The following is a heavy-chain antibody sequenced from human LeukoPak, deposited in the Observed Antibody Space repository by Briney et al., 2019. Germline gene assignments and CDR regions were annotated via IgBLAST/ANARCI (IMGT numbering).Heavy chain of an antibody. CDR3: AKDHTHRWGVVVITSFDY. CDR1: GFTFSSYA. D-gene: IGHD3-22*01. V-gene: IGHV3-23*01. J-gene: IGHJ4*02. Sequence: PGGSLRLSCAASGFTFSSYAMSWVRQAPGKGLEWVSAISGSGGSTYYADSVKGRFTISRDNSKNTLYLQMNSLRAEDTAVYYCAKDHTHRWGVVVITSFDYWGQGTLVTVSS. CDR2: ISGSGGST.